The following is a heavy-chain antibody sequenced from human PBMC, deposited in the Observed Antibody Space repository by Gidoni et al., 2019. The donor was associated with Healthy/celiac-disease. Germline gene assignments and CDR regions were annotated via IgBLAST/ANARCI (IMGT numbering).Heavy chain of an antibody. CDR2: IRCSGGST. CDR1: GFTFSSSA. CDR3: AYRYCSSTSCYRGIQPLGY. V-gene: IGHV3-23*01. D-gene: IGHD2-2*02. Sequence: EVQLLESGGGLVQPGGSLRLSGAASGFTFSSSAMSCVRQAPGKGLEWVSAIRCSGGSTYYADSVKGRFTISRDNSKNTLYLQMNSLRAEDTAVYYCAYRYCSSTSCYRGIQPLGYWGQGTLVTVSS. J-gene: IGHJ4*02.